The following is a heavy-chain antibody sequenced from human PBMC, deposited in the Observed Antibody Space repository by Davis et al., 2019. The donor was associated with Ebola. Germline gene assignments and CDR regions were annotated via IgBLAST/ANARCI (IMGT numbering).Heavy chain of an antibody. Sequence: MPSETLSLTCTVSGYSISSGYYWSWIRQPPGKGLEWIGYIYYSGSTNYNPSLKSRVTISVDTSKNQFSLKLSSVTAADTAVYYCARDLIPIFSVHKFDPWGQGTLVTVSS. CDR2: IYYSGST. J-gene: IGHJ5*02. D-gene: IGHD3-9*01. CDR1: GYSISSGYY. CDR3: ARDLIPIFSVHKFDP. V-gene: IGHV4-61*01.